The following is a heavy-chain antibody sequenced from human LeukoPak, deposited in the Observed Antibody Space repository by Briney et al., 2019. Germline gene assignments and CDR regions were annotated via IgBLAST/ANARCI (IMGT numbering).Heavy chain of an antibody. CDR1: GFTFDDYG. D-gene: IGHD3-22*01. CDR2: INWNGGST. CDR3: ARARTYYYDSSGYYYFDY. J-gene: IGHJ4*02. Sequence: GGSLRLSCAASGFTFDDYGMSWARQAPGKGLEWVSGINWNGGSTGYADSVKGRFTISRDNAKNSLYLQMNSLRAEDTALYYCARARTYYYDSSGYYYFDYWGQGTLVTVSS. V-gene: IGHV3-20*04.